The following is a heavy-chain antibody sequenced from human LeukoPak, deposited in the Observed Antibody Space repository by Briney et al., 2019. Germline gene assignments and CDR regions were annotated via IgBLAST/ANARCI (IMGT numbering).Heavy chain of an antibody. J-gene: IGHJ5*02. V-gene: IGHV3-11*01. CDR2: ISSSGSTI. D-gene: IGHD3-10*01. Sequence: KAGGSLRLSCAASGFTFSDYYMSWIRQAPGKGLECVSYISSSGSTIYYADSVKGRFTISRNNAKNSLYLQMNSLRAEDTAVYYCARDLVLLMNWFDPWGQGTLVTVSS. CDR1: GFTFSDYY. CDR3: ARDLVLLMNWFDP.